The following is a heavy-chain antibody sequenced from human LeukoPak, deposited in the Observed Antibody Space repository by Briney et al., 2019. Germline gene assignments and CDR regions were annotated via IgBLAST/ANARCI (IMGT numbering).Heavy chain of an antibody. J-gene: IGHJ5*02. CDR1: GASINTYY. CDR3: VRGPYGASISKWFDP. D-gene: IGHD4/OR15-4a*01. V-gene: IGHV4-59*01. Sequence: SETLSLTCSVSGASINTYYWSWIRQSPGGGLEWIGYIYYSGDTAYNPSLRSRVTLSVDTSKNQFSVQLRSVTTADTAVYYCVRGPYGASISKWFDPWGQGTQVIVSP. CDR2: IYYSGDT.